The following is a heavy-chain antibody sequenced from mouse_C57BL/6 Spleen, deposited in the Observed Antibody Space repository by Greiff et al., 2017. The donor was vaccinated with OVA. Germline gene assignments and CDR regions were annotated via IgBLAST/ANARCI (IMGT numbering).Heavy chain of an antibody. V-gene: IGHV10-1*01. Sequence: DVHLVESGGGLVQPKGSLKLSCAASGFSFNTYAMNWVRQAPGKGLEWVARIRSKSNNYATYYADSVKDRFTISRDDSESMLYLQMNNLKTEDTAMYYCVRDDYDWFAYWGQGTLVTVSA. J-gene: IGHJ3*01. CDR2: IRSKSNNYAT. CDR1: GFSFNTYA. CDR3: VRDDYDWFAY. D-gene: IGHD2-4*01.